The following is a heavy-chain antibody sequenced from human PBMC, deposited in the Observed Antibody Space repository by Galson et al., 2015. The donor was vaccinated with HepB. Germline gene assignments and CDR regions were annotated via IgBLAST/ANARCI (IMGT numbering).Heavy chain of an antibody. CDR3: AKGGGANLYYYYYYGMDV. J-gene: IGHJ6*02. D-gene: IGHD3-16*01. CDR2: ISYDGSNK. CDR1: GFTFSSYG. Sequence: SLRLSCAASGFTFSSYGMHWVRQAPGKGLEWVAVISYDGSNKYYADSVKGRFAISRDNSKNTLYLQMNSLRAEDTAVYYCAKGGGANLYYYYYYGMDVWGQGTTVTVSS. V-gene: IGHV3-30*18.